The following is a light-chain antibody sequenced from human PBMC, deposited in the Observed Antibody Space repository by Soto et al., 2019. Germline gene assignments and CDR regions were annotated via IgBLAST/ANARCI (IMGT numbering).Light chain of an antibody. CDR2: GAS. V-gene: IGKV1-39*01. CDR1: QSISSD. Sequence: DIQMTQSPSSLSASVGDRVTITCRASQSISSDLNWYQQKPGNSPKVLLYGASILQTGVPSRFSGSGSGTDFTLTIRSLQPEDSATYYCQQSYSTPWTFGQGTKVEIK. CDR3: QQSYSTPWT. J-gene: IGKJ1*01.